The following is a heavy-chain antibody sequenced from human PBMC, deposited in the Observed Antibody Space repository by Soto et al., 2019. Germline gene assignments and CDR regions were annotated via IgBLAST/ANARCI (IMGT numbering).Heavy chain of an antibody. V-gene: IGHV3-15*01. Sequence: GGSLRLSCAASGFTFSNAWMSWVRQAPGKGLEWVGRIKSKTDGGTTDYAAPVKGRFTISRDDSKNTLYLQMNSLKTEDTAVYYCTTDYSAMDGGAFDIWGQGTMVTVSS. J-gene: IGHJ3*02. CDR3: TTDYSAMDGGAFDI. CDR1: GFTFSNAW. CDR2: IKSKTDGGTT. D-gene: IGHD5-18*01.